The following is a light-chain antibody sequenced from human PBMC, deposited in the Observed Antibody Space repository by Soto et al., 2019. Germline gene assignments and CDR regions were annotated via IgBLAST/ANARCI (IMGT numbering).Light chain of an antibody. J-gene: IGLJ3*02. V-gene: IGLV1-47*01. Sequence: QSVLTQPPSASGTPGQRVTISCSGSRSNIGSNYVYWYQQLPGTAPKLLIYRNNQRPSGVPDRFSGSKSGTADSLAISGLGSEDEADYYCAAWEDGLSGRVFGGGTKLTVL. CDR2: RNN. CDR1: RSNIGSNY. CDR3: AAWEDGLSGRV.